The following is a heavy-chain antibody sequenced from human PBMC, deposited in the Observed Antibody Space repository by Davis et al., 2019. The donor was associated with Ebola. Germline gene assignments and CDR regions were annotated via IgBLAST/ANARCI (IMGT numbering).Heavy chain of an antibody. D-gene: IGHD6-13*01. CDR2: INPHGGGT. Sequence: ASVKVSCKASGYTFTGYYMHWVRQAPGQGLEWMGWINPHGGGTKYAQRFQDRVDLTRDMSISTAYMDLSSLKSDDTAVYYCARGRSSSRWAFDIWGQRTMVTVSS. CDR3: ARGRSSSRWAFDI. CDR1: GYTFTGYY. V-gene: IGHV1-2*02. J-gene: IGHJ3*02.